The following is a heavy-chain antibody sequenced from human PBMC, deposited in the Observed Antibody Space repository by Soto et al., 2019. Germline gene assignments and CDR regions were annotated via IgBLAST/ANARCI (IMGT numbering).Heavy chain of an antibody. D-gene: IGHD2-2*01. CDR2: INPNSGGT. CDR3: ARGEYQLLSDYSSGMDV. CDR1: GYTFTGYY. Sequence: GASVLVSCKASGYTFTGYYMHWVRQAPGQGLELMGWINPNSGGTDYAQNFRGRVTMTRDTSISTAYMQLSRLRSADPAVYYWARGEYQLLSDYSSGMDVWGQGTTVSVSS. V-gene: IGHV1-2*02. J-gene: IGHJ6*02.